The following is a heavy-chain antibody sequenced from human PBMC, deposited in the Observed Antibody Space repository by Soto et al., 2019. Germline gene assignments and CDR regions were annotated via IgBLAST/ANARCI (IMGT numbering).Heavy chain of an antibody. D-gene: IGHD3-16*01. CDR1: GGTFIGYA. J-gene: IGHJ4*02. CDR2: IIPIFGTA. V-gene: IGHV1-69*13. CDR3: AKDRRDLVWGSYSHYFDY. Sequence: SVKVSCKGSGGTFIGYAMSWLLESPLQVLDWMGGIIPIFGTANYAQKFQGRFTITADESTSTAYKVYLQMNSLGADDTAVYYCAKDRRDLVWGSYSHYFDYWAQGTLVTVSS.